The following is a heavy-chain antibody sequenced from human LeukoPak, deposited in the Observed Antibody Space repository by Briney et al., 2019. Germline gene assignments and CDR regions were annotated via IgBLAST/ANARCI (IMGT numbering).Heavy chain of an antibody. D-gene: IGHD6-6*01. V-gene: IGHV4-4*07. J-gene: IGHJ4*02. CDR3: ARTRRPPTYSSSFGHFDY. Sequence: SETLSLTCTVSGGSIGSYYWSWIRQPAGKGLEWIGRIYTSGSTNYNPSLKSRVTMSVDTSKNQFSLKLSSVTAADTAVYYCARTRRPPTYSSSFGHFDYWGQGTLVTVSS. CDR2: IYTSGST. CDR1: GGSIGSYY.